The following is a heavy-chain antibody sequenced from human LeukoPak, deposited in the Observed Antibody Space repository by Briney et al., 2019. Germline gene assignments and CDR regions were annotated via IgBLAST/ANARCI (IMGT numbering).Heavy chain of an antibody. CDR2: IYYTGSR. J-gene: IGHJ4*02. CDR1: GGSFSGYY. Sequence: PSETLSLTCAVYGGSFSGYYWSWIRQPPGKGLEWIGSIYYTGSRYYNPSLKSRVTISVDTSKNQFSLKLTSLTAADTAVYFCARGSGWPHYFDSWGQGALVSVSS. V-gene: IGHV4-34*01. CDR3: ARGSGWPHYFDS. D-gene: IGHD6-19*01.